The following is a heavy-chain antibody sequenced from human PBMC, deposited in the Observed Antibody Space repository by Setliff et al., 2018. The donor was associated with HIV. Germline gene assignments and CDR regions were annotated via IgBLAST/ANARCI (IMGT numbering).Heavy chain of an antibody. Sequence: SETLSLTCTVSGGSICSHYWSWIRQPPGGGPEWIGEINHSEITKYNPSLESRVTISLDTSKNQFSLKLTSATAADTSVYYCARKGVDLYFGVDAFDMWGQGTMVTVSS. CDR1: GGSICSHY. J-gene: IGHJ3*02. D-gene: IGHD3-10*01. CDR3: ARKGVDLYFGVDAFDM. CDR2: INHSEIT. V-gene: IGHV4-34*01.